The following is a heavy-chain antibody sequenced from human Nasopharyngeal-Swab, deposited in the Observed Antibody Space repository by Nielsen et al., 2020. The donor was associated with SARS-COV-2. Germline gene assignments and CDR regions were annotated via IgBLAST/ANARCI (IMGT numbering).Heavy chain of an antibody. Sequence: GGSLRLSCVASGFIFSDYYMSWVRQAPGKGLEWLSYISGSGTTIYYAASVRGRFTISRDNAKNSLYLQMNSLRAEDSAVYYCAREKYYYGDYERWGQGTLVTVSS. V-gene: IGHV3-11*04. CDR1: GFIFSDYY. CDR3: AREKYYYGDYER. J-gene: IGHJ4*02. CDR2: ISGSGTTI. D-gene: IGHD4-17*01.